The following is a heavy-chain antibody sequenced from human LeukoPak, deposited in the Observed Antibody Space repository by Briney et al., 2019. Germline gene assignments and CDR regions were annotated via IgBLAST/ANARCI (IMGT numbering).Heavy chain of an antibody. D-gene: IGHD5-18*01. CDR2: INHSGST. V-gene: IGHV4-34*01. CDR3: ARTRGYSYNYYYMDV. Sequence: PETLSLTCAVYGGSFSGYYWSWIRQPPGKGLEWIGEINHSGSTNYNPSLKSRVTISVDTSKNQFSLKLSSVTAADTAVYYCARTRGYSYNYYYMDVWGKGTTVTISS. CDR1: GGSFSGYY. J-gene: IGHJ6*03.